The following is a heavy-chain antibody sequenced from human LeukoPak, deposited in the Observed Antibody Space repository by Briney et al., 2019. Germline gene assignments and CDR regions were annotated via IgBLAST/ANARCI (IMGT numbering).Heavy chain of an antibody. CDR2: ISWNSGSI. CDR3: AKGPWGGYYYPDFDY. V-gene: IGHV3-9*01. D-gene: IGHD3-22*01. CDR1: GFTFDDYA. J-gene: IGHJ4*02. Sequence: GRSLRLSCAASGFTFDDYAMHWVRQAPGKGLEWVSGISWNSGSIGYADSVKGRFTISRDNAKNSLYLQMNSLRAEDTALYYCAKGPWGGYYYPDFDYWGQGTLVTVSS.